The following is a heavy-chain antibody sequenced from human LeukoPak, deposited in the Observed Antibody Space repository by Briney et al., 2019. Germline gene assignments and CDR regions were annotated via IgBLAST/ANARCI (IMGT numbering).Heavy chain of an antibody. J-gene: IGHJ5*02. V-gene: IGHV3-66*01. CDR2: IYSGGST. Sequence: GGSLRPSCAASGFTVSSNYMSWVRQAPGKGLEWVSVIYSGGSTYYADSVKGRFTISRDNSKNTLYLQMNSLRAEDTAVYYCAREVTTVTTGINWFDPWGQGTLVTVSS. CDR3: AREVTTVTTGINWFDP. D-gene: IGHD4-17*01. CDR1: GFTVSSNY.